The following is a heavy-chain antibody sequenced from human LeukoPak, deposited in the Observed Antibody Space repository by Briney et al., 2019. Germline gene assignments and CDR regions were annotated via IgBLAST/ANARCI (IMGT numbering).Heavy chain of an antibody. CDR2: IYYGGST. D-gene: IGHD6-13*01. Sequence: ASETLSLTCTVSGGSISSSSYYWGWIRQPPGKGLEWIGSIYYGGSTYYSPSLKSRVTISVDTSKNQFSLKLSSVTAADTAVYYCATPFIAAAGNRDYWGQGTLVTVSS. V-gene: IGHV4-39*01. J-gene: IGHJ4*02. CDR1: GGSISSSSYY. CDR3: ATPFIAAAGNRDY.